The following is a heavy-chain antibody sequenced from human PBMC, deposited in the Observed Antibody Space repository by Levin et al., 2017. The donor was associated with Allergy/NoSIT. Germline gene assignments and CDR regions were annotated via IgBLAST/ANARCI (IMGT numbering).Heavy chain of an antibody. D-gene: IGHD2-15*01. V-gene: IGHV1-69*13. Sequence: SVKVSCKASGGTFSSYAISWVRQAPGQGLEWMGGIIPIFGTANYAQKFQGRVTITADESTSTAYMELSSLRSEDTAVYYCARDTVVAATARYYYYGMDVWGQGTTVTVSS. CDR1: GGTFSSYA. J-gene: IGHJ6*02. CDR2: IIPIFGTA. CDR3: ARDTVVAATARYYYYGMDV.